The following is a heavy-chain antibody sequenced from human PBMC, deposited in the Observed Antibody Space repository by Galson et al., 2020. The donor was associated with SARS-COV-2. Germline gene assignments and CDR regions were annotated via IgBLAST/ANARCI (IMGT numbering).Heavy chain of an antibody. Sequence: GESLKISCAASGFTVSSNYMSWVRQAPGKGLEWVSVIYSGGSTYYADSVKGRFTISRDNSKNTLYLQMNSLRAEDTAVYYCAREGYCSGGSCYLYYYGMDVWGQGTTVTVSS. CDR2: IYSGGST. V-gene: IGHV3-53*01. J-gene: IGHJ6*02. CDR1: GFTVSSNY. D-gene: IGHD2-15*01. CDR3: AREGYCSGGSCYLYYYGMDV.